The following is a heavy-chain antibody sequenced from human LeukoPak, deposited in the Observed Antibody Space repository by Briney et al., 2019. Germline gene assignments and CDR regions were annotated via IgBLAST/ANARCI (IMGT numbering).Heavy chain of an antibody. J-gene: IGHJ4*02. CDR2: IYSGGST. V-gene: IGHV3-53*01. CDR1: GFTVSSNY. Sequence: PGGSLRLSCAASGFTVSSNYMSWVRQAPGKGLEWVSVIYSGGSTYYADSVKGRFTISRDNSKNTLYLQMNSLRAEDTAVYYCASGYSSGWHPFDYWGQGTLVTVSS. CDR3: ASGYSSGWHPFDY. D-gene: IGHD6-19*01.